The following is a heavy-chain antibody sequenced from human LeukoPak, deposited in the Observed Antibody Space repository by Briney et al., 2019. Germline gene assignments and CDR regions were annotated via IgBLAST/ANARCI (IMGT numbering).Heavy chain of an antibody. J-gene: IGHJ4*02. CDR1: GDSVSSNSAA. Sequence: SQTLSLTCAISGDSVSSNSAAWNWIRQSPSRGLEWLGRTYYRSKWYNDYAVSVKSRITINPDTSKNQFSLQLNSVTPEDTAVYYCARTLRGGYSYGWRGPNFDYWGQGTLVTVSS. CDR3: ARTLRGGYSYGWRGPNFDY. D-gene: IGHD5-18*01. CDR2: TYYRSKWYN. V-gene: IGHV6-1*01.